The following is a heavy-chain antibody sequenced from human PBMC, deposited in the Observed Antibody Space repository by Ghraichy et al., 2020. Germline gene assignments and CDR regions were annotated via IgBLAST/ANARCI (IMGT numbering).Heavy chain of an antibody. Sequence: SETLSLTCAVSGGSFSGYYCSWIRQPPGKGLEWIGEINHSGSTNYNPSLKSRVTISLDTSKNQFSLKLNSVTAADTAVYYCARGDIAARLQHWGQGTLVTVSS. CDR3: ARGDIAARLQH. CDR2: INHSGST. D-gene: IGHD6-6*01. J-gene: IGHJ1*01. CDR1: GGSFSGYY. V-gene: IGHV4-34*01.